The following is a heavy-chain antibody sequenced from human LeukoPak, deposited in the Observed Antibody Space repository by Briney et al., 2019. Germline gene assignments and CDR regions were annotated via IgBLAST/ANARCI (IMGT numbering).Heavy chain of an antibody. CDR3: ARSPWSRAFYL. J-gene: IGHJ2*01. V-gene: IGHV4-34*01. CDR2: INHSGST. Sequence: SENLSLNCAVYGGSFSGYYWSWIRQPPGKGLEWIGEINHSGSTNYNPSLKSRVTISVDTSKNQFSLKLSSVTAADTAVYYCARSPWSRAFYLWGRGTLVTVSS. CDR1: GGSFSGYY. D-gene: IGHD2-15*01.